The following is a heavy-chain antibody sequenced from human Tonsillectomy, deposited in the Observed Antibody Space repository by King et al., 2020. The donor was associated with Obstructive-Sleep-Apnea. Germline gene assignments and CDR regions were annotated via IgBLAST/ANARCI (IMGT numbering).Heavy chain of an antibody. J-gene: IGHJ5*02. CDR3: AREAYCSGGSCYGGNWFDP. CDR1: GGSISSGGYS. CDR2: IYYSGSGST. V-gene: IGHV4-30-4*07. Sequence: VQLQESGPGLVKPSQTLSLTCAVSGGSISSGGYSWSWIRQPPGKGLEWIGYIYYSGSGSTYYNPSLKSRVTISVDTSKNQFSLKLSSVTAADTAVYYCAREAYCSGGSCYGGNWFDPWGQGTLVTVSS. D-gene: IGHD2-15*01.